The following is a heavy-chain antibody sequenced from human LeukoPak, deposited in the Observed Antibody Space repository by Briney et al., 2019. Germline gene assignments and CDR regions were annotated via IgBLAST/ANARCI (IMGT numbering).Heavy chain of an antibody. D-gene: IGHD1-26*01. CDR3: AKSDSGSYLGLFDY. CDR1: GFTFDDYA. J-gene: IGHJ4*02. V-gene: IGHV3-9*01. CDR2: ISWNSGSI. Sequence: SLRLSCAASGFTFDDYAMHWVRQAPGKGLEWVSGISWNSGSIGYADSVKGRFTISRDNAKNSPYLQMNSLRAEDTALYYCAKSDSGSYLGLFDYWGQGTLVTVSS.